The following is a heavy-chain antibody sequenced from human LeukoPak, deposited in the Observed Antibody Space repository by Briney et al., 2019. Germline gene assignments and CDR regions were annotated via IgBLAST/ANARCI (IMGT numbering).Heavy chain of an antibody. CDR2: ISYDGSNK. V-gene: IGHV3-30*04. J-gene: IGHJ3*02. D-gene: IGHD1-26*01. CDR3: ARERYSGSYLTAFDI. Sequence: PGGSLRLSCAASGFTFSSYAMHWVRQAPGKGLEWVAVISYDGSNKYYADSVKGRFTISRDNSKNTLYLQMNSLRAEDTAVYYCARERYSGSYLTAFDIWGQGTMVTVSS. CDR1: GFTFSSYA.